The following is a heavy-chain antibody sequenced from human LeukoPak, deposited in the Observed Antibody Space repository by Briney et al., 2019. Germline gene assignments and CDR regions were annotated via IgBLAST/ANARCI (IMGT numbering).Heavy chain of an antibody. Sequence: SQTLSLTCAISGDSVSSNSAAWNWIRQSPSRGLEWLGRTYYRSKWHNDYAVSVKSRITINPDTSKNQFSLQLNSVTPEDTAVYYCAAAGDTYYYYDMDVWGQGTTVTVSS. V-gene: IGHV6-1*01. CDR2: TYYRSKWHN. J-gene: IGHJ6*02. D-gene: IGHD6-13*01. CDR1: GDSVSSNSAA. CDR3: AAAGDTYYYYDMDV.